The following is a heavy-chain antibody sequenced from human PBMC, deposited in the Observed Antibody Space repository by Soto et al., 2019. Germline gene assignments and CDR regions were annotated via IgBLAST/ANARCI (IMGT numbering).Heavy chain of an antibody. V-gene: IGHV4-39*01. CDR1: GGSISSSSYY. J-gene: IGHJ5*02. CDR3: ASPKIAFYNWFDP. CDR2: IYYSGST. Sequence: QLQLQESGPGLVKPSETLSLTCTVSGGSISSSSYYWGWIRQPPGKGLEWIGSIYYSGSTYYNPSLKSRVPISVDTSKTQCSLKLSSVTAADTAGYSCASPKIAFYNWFDPWGQGTLVTVSS. D-gene: IGHD3-3*02.